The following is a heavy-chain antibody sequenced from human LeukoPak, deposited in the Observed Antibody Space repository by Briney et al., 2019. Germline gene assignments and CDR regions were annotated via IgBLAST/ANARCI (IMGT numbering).Heavy chain of an antibody. V-gene: IGHV3-15*01. D-gene: IGHD6-13*01. Sequence: GGSLRLSCAASGFTFSNAWMSWVRQAPGKGLEWVGRIKSKTDGGTTDYAAPVKGRFTISRDDSKNTLYLQMNSLKTEDTAVYYRTTDSPYSSSWYYFDYWGQGTLVTVSS. CDR2: IKSKTDGGTT. CDR1: GFTFSNAW. CDR3: TTDSPYSSSWYYFDY. J-gene: IGHJ4*02.